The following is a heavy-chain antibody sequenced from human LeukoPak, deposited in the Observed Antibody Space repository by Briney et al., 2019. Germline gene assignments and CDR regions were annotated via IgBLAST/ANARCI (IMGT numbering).Heavy chain of an antibody. CDR2: ISGSGDTA. V-gene: IGHV3-23*01. D-gene: IGHD2-15*01. CDR3: AKDSCSGGSCYSSGNDAFES. CDR1: GFTFNSYA. J-gene: IGHJ3*02. Sequence: HSGGSLRLSCAASGFTFNSYAMSWVRQAPGKGLEWVSVISGSGDTAYYADSVKGRVTTSRDNSRNTLYLQMSSLRAEDTAIYYCAKDSCSGGSCYSSGNDAFESWGQGTMVTVSS.